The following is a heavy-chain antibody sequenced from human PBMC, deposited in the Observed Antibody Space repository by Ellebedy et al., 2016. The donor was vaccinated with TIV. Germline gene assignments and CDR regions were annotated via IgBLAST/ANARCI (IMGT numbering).Heavy chain of an antibody. CDR1: GFSFRNYW. CDR2: VNSDGTKK. D-gene: IGHD3-22*01. CDR3: ARDYDSGAYNYDTTWGGFDY. V-gene: IGHV3-74*01. Sequence: PGGSLRLSCAASGFSFRNYWMHWVRQAPGKGLVWVSRVNSDGTKKSYADSVKGRFTISRDNAKNTLFLQMNSLRAEDTAVYYCARDYDSGAYNYDTTWGGFDYWGQGALVTVSS. J-gene: IGHJ4*02.